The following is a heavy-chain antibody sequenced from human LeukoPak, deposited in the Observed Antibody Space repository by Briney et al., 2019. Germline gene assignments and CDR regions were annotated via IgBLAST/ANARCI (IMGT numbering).Heavy chain of an antibody. Sequence: GGSLRLSCAASGFTFSDYSMNWVRQAPGRGLEWVSSISSTSIFIYYADSLKGRFTISRDNARNSLYLQMNGLRAEDTAVYYCARDFQTTENYWGQGTLVTVSS. CDR2: ISSTSIFI. J-gene: IGHJ4*02. CDR1: GFTFSDYS. CDR3: ARDFQTTENY. V-gene: IGHV3-21*01. D-gene: IGHD4-17*01.